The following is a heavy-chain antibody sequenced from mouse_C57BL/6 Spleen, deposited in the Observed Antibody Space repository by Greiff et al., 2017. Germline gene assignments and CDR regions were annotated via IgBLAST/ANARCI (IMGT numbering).Heavy chain of an antibody. CDR1: GYTFTSYG. V-gene: IGHV1-81*01. J-gene: IGHJ2*01. D-gene: IGHD1-1*01. CDR2: IYPRSGNT. Sequence: QVQLQQSGAELARPGASVKLSCKASGYTFTSYGISWVKQRTGQGLEWIGEIYPRSGNTYYNEKFKGQATLTADKSSSTAYMELRSLTSEDSAVYFCAREGIYYGSSLYYFDYWGQGTTLTVSS. CDR3: AREGIYYGSSLYYFDY.